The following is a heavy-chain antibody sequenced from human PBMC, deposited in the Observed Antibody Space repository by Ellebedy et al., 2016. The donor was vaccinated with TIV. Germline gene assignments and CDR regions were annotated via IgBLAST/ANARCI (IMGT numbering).Heavy chain of an antibody. V-gene: IGHV3-23*01. CDR3: AKLDSSGYYYGRFDY. CDR2: ISASGIST. J-gene: IGHJ4*02. Sequence: GESLKISCGASGFSFSNFATTWVRQAPGKGLEWVSSISASGISTDYADSVRGRVTISRDNSRNTLYLQMDSLRADDTAVYYCAKLDSSGYYYGRFDYWGQGTLVTVSS. CDR1: GFSFSNFA. D-gene: IGHD3-22*01.